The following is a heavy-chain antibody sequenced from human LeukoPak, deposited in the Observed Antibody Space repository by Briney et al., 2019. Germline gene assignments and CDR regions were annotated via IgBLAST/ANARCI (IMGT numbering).Heavy chain of an antibody. J-gene: IGHJ4*02. D-gene: IGHD2-2*01. CDR3: ARVGSEGDIVVVPPIN. CDR2: ISAYNGNT. CDR1: GYTFTSYG. Sequence: ASVKVSCKASGYTFTSYGISWVRQAPGQGLERMGWISAYNGNTNYAQKLQGRVTMTTDTSTSTAYMELRSLRSDDTAVYYCARVGSEGDIVVVPPINWGQGTLVTVSS. V-gene: IGHV1-18*01.